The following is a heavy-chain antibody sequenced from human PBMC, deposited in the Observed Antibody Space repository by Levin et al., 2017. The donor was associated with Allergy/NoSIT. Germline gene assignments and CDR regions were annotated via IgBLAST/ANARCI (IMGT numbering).Heavy chain of an antibody. Sequence: KSGPTLVKPTQTLTLTCTFSGFSLSTSGVGVGWIRQPPGKALEWLALIYWDDDKRYSPSLKSRLTITKDTSKHQVVLRMTDRDSEDTATYSCANGPGGYSSRSIDTFEIWGRGTMVTVS. CDR1: GFSLSTSGVG. J-gene: IGHJ3*02. V-gene: IGHV2-5*02. CDR2: IYWDDDK. D-gene: IGHD6-13*01. CDR3: ANGPGGYSSRSIDTFEI.